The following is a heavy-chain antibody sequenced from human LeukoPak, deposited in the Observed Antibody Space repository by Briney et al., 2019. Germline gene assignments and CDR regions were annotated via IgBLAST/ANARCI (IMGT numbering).Heavy chain of an antibody. D-gene: IGHD3-22*01. CDR3: AKYYYDSSGYYFFDY. V-gene: IGHV4-31*03. J-gene: IGHJ4*01. CDR1: GGSISSGGYY. Sequence: SQTLSLTCTVSGGSISSGGYYWSWIRQHPGKGLEWIGYIYYSGSTYYNPSLKSRVTISVDTSKNQLSLKLSSVTAADTAVYYCAKYYYDSSGYYFFDYWGQEPWSPSPQ. CDR2: IYYSGST.